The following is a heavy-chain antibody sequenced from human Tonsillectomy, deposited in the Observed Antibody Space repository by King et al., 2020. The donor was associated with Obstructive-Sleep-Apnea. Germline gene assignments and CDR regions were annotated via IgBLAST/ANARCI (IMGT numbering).Heavy chain of an antibody. D-gene: IGHD3-10*01. Sequence: VQLVESGGGVVQPGRSLRRSCAGSGFTFSNYGGHWVRQAPGKVLEWVAAISYDTTIKEYADSVTGRFTISRDNSKKTLYLQRDSLRTDDAAVYYCAKDGHTYHWLGALDVWGLGTTVTVSS. J-gene: IGHJ3*01. CDR2: ISYDTTIK. CDR1: GFTFSNYG. CDR3: AKDGHTYHWLGALDV. V-gene: IGHV3-30*18.